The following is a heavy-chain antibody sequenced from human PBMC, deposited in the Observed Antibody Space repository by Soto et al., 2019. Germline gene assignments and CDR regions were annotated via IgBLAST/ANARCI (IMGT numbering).Heavy chain of an antibody. Sequence: GGSLRLSCAASGFTLDDYAMHWVRQAPGKGLEWVSGISWNSGSIGYAESVKGRFTISRDNAKNSLYLQMNSLRAEDTALYYSTKITYYDFWIGYYSLYGTYYYIDVWRKGTTDTDS. V-gene: IGHV3-9*01. CDR1: GFTLDDYA. D-gene: IGHD3-3*01. J-gene: IGHJ6*03. CDR3: TKITYYDFWIGYYSLYGTYYYIDV. CDR2: ISWNSGSI.